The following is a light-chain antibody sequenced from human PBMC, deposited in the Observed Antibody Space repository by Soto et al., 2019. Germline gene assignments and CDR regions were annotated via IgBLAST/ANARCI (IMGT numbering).Light chain of an antibody. CDR3: CSYAGSRVI. J-gene: IGLJ2*01. Sequence: QSALTQPAFVSGSPGQTITISCTGTSSDIGMYNLVSWYQRHPGKPPKLIIYEGNKRPSGLFNRFSASKSGNTASLTISGLQTDDEADYYCCSYAGSRVIFGGGTKLTV. CDR1: SSDIGMYNL. V-gene: IGLV2-23*01. CDR2: EGN.